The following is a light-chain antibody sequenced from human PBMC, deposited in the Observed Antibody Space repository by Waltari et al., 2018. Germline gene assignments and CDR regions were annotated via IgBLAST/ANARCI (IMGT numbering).Light chain of an antibody. CDR2: EAS. J-gene: IGKJ4*01. Sequence: EIVLTQSPRTLSVTPGQPASLTCKSSRRLLHYDGKTYLSWYVQKTGQPPQVLMYEASRLFTGVPHWFTGSGSETEFTLQISRVQAEDVGVYYCMQSVKLPRTFGGGTKVDI. CDR1: RRLLHYDGKTY. V-gene: IGKV2D-29*01. CDR3: MQSVKLPRT.